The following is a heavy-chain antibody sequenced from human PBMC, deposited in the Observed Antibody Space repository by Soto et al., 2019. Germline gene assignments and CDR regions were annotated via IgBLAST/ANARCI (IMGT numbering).Heavy chain of an antibody. V-gene: IGHV3-23*01. CDR2: IVASGVST. D-gene: IGHD4-17*01. CDR3: AKDRLRSPGGGVDV. Sequence: WGPLTLSRAASGFKFCSYAISWVRLAPGKWREWVPAIVASGVSTYHADSVKGRFTISRDNSLSMLHLQMNSLRAEGTAVYYCAKDRLRSPGGGVDVWGQGTTVTVSS. J-gene: IGHJ6*02. CDR1: GFKFCSYA.